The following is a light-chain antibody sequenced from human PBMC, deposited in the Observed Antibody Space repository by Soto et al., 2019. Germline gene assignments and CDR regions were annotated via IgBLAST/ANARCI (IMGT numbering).Light chain of an antibody. Sequence: DIQMTLSPSTLSGSVGDRVTITCRASQTISSWLAWYQQKPGKAPKLLIYKASTLKSGVPSRFSGSGSGTEFTLTISSLQPDDFATYYCQHYNSFSEPFAEGTKVDI. V-gene: IGKV1-5*03. CDR1: QTISSW. CDR2: KAS. CDR3: QHYNSFSEP. J-gene: IGKJ1*01.